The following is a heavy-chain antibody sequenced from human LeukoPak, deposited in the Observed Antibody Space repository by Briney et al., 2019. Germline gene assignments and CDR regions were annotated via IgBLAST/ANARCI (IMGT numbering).Heavy chain of an antibody. D-gene: IGHD6-19*01. V-gene: IGHV3-48*01. CDR3: ARASVAGTLVDY. CDR2: IGSSGSTI. J-gene: IGHJ4*02. CDR1: GFTFSRYS. Sequence: GGSLRLSCAASGFTFSRYSLTWVRQAPGKGLEWVSYIGSSGSTIYYADSVKGRFTISRDNAKNSLYLQMNSLRAEDTAVYYCARASVAGTLVDYWGQGTLVTVSS.